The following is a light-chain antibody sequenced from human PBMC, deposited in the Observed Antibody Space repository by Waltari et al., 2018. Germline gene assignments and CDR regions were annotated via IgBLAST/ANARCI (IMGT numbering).Light chain of an antibody. V-gene: IGKV4-1*01. CDR2: WAS. CDR1: QSVLYSSNNKNY. Sequence: DIVMTQSPDSMSVSLGERATLHCKSSQSVLYSSNNKNYLDWHQQKPGHPPKLLIYWASTRESGVPDRFSGSGSGTDFTLTISSLQAEDVAVYYCQQYYSTLLFTFGPGTKVDIK. J-gene: IGKJ3*01. CDR3: QQYYSTLLFT.